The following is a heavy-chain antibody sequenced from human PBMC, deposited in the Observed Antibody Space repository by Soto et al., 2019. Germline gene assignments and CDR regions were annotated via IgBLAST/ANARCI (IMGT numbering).Heavy chain of an antibody. CDR1: GLTFSNYA. Sequence: LRLSCAASGLTFSNYAMHWVRQAPGKGLEWVALTSYDGNNEYYTDSVKGRFTISRDNSKNTLFLQMNSPRPEDTAVYYCAKDKGVFNWATSYFDYWGQGALVTVSS. CDR2: TSYDGNNE. V-gene: IGHV3-30*18. D-gene: IGHD1-1*01. CDR3: AKDKGVFNWATSYFDY. J-gene: IGHJ4*02.